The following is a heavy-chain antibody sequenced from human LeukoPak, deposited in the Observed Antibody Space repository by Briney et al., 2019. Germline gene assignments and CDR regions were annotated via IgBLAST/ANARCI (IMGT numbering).Heavy chain of an antibody. J-gene: IGHJ6*02. D-gene: IGHD6-13*01. V-gene: IGHV4-34*01. Sequence: PSETLSLTCAVYGGSFSGYYWSWIRQPPGKGLEWIGEINHSGSTNYNPSLKSRVTISVDTTKNQFSLKLSSVTAADTAVYYCARRFGAGTDYYYGMDVWGQGTTVTVSS. CDR1: GGSFSGYY. CDR2: INHSGST. CDR3: ARRFGAGTDYYYGMDV.